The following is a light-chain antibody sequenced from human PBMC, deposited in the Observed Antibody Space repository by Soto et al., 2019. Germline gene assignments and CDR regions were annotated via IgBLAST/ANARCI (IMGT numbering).Light chain of an antibody. Sequence: EVVLTQSPATLSLSPGARATLSCRASQRVSSYLAWYQQKPGQAPRLLIYDASVRATGIPARFSGSGSGTDLTLTISILEPEDFAVDYCQQRSNWPPQWTFGQGTKVEIK. V-gene: IGKV3-11*01. J-gene: IGKJ1*01. CDR1: QRVSSY. CDR2: DAS. CDR3: QQRSNWPPQWT.